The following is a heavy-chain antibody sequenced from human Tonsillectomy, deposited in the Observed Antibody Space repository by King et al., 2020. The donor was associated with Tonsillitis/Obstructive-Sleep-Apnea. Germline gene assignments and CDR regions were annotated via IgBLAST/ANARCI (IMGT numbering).Heavy chain of an antibody. CDR1: GFTFSRYW. CDR2: INSDGTST. V-gene: IGHV3-74*01. Sequence: EVQLVESGGGLVQPGGSLRLSCAASGFTFSRYWMHWVRQAPGKGPVWVSRINSDGTSTTYADSVKGRFTISREKAKNTLYLQMNSLRAEDTAVYYCVRDHGYDSDSSDSRMYNRFDPWGQGTLVTVSS. J-gene: IGHJ5*02. CDR3: VRDHGYDSDSSDSRMYNRFDP. D-gene: IGHD3-22*01.